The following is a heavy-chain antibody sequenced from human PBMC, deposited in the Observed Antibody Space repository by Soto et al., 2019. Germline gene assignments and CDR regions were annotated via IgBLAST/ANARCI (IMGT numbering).Heavy chain of an antibody. CDR3: AKDLQSYGDYDYYCYGMDV. D-gene: IGHD4-17*01. CDR2: ISYDGTNK. CDR1: GFTFSTYG. Sequence: QVQLVESGGGEVQPGRSLTISCAASGFTFSTYGMHWVRQTPGKGLEWVAVISYDGTNKFYSDSVKGRFTISRDNFKNMLTLQMNSLRADDTAVYSCAKDLQSYGDYDYYCYGMDVWCLGTRVTVSS. V-gene: IGHV3-30*18. J-gene: IGHJ6*02.